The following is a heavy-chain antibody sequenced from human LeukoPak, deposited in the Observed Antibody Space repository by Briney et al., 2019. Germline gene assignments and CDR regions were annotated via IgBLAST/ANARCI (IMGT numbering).Heavy chain of an antibody. Sequence: ASVKVSCKTSGYTFSNYFMHWIRQAPGQGPEWMGILNPSSDYTEYAEKFQGRVAMTKDTSTSTIYMELNRLTFEDTVVYFCARARDQEFDFWGQGTLVTVSS. CDR2: LNPSSDYT. D-gene: IGHD2-21*02. J-gene: IGHJ4*02. CDR3: ARARDQEFDF. V-gene: IGHV1-46*01. CDR1: GYTFSNYF.